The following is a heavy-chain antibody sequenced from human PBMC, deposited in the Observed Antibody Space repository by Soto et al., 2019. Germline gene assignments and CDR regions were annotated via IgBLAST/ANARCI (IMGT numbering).Heavy chain of an antibody. J-gene: IGHJ6*02. D-gene: IGHD3-3*01. Sequence: QVQLVESGGGVVQPGRSLRLSCTASGFTFESYGMHWVRQTPGKGLEWLAYISHEGVMKFYAGSVKGRFTISRDTSKNTLYLQLSSLSPDDTAVYYGAKREGQAWSRDHFCYYAMEVWGRGTTVTVSS. CDR2: ISHEGVMK. V-gene: IGHV3-30*18. CDR1: GFTFESYG. CDR3: AKREGQAWSRDHFCYYAMEV.